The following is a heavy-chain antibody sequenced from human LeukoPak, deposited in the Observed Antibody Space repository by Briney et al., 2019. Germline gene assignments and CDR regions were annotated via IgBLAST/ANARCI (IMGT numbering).Heavy chain of an antibody. CDR3: ASQGYNWNLRLSKNAFDI. J-gene: IGHJ3*02. Sequence: PGGSLRLSCAASGFTFSSYWMSWVRQAPGKGLEWVANIKQDGSEKYYVDSVKGRFTISRDNAKNSLYLQMNSLRAEDTAVYYCASQGYNWNLRLSKNAFDIWGQGTMVTVPS. CDR2: IKQDGSEK. CDR1: GFTFSSYW. V-gene: IGHV3-7*05. D-gene: IGHD1-1*01.